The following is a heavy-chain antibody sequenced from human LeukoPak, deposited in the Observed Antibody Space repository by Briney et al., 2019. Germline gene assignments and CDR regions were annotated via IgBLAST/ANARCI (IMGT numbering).Heavy chain of an antibody. CDR1: GFSFSNYA. V-gene: IGHV3-23*01. Sequence: PGGSLSLPCAASGFSFSNYAMTWARQAPGKGLEWVSSISGRGTSTYYADSVKGRFTISRDNSKNTVYLQMNSLRVEDTAVYYCVNDLPGKVWFDSWGQGTLVIVSS. D-gene: IGHD1-14*01. CDR2: ISGRGTST. CDR3: VNDLPGKVWFDS. J-gene: IGHJ5*01.